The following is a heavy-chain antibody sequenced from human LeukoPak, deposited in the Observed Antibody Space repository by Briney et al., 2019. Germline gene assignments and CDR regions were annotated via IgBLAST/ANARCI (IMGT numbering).Heavy chain of an antibody. V-gene: IGHV4-59*01. D-gene: IGHD3-3*01. Sequence: SETLSLTCTVSGGSISSYYWSWIRQPPGKGLEWIGYIYYSGSTNYNPSLKSRVTISVDTSKNQFSLKLSSVTAANTAVYYCARGWGYYDFWSGYYGFDYWGQGTLVTVSS. CDR1: GGSISSYY. J-gene: IGHJ4*02. CDR3: ARGWGYYDFWSGYYGFDY. CDR2: IYYSGST.